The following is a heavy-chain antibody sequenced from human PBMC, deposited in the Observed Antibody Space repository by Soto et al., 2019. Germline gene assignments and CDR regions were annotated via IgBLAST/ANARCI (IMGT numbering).Heavy chain of an antibody. CDR3: ARGGPTVTIFDY. J-gene: IGHJ4*02. Sequence: PGGSLRLSCAGSGWTFSSYGMHWVRQAPGKGLEWVAVIWYDGSNKYYADSVKGRFTISRDNSKNTLYLQMNSLRAEDTAVYYCARGGPTVTIFDYWGQGTLVTVSS. CDR1: GWTFSSYG. D-gene: IGHD4-17*01. CDR2: IWYDGSNK. V-gene: IGHV3-33*01.